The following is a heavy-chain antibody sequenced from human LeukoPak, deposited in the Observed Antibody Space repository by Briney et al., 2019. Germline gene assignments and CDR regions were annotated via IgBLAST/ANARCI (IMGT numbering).Heavy chain of an antibody. Sequence: GGSLRLSCVASGFTFSSYAMSWVRQAPGKGLEWVSAISGSGGSTYYADSVKGRFTISRDNAKNSLYLQMNSLRAEDTAVYYCARDGLAAAGADAFDIWGQGTMVTVSS. V-gene: IGHV3-23*01. J-gene: IGHJ3*02. CDR1: GFTFSSYA. CDR2: ISGSGGST. D-gene: IGHD6-13*01. CDR3: ARDGLAAAGADAFDI.